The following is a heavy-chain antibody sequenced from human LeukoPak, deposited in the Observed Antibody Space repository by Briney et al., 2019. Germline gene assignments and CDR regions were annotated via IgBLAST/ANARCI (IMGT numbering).Heavy chain of an antibody. CDR2: IIPIFGTA. Sequence: GASVTVSFKASGGTFSIYTFSWVRQAPGQGLEWMGGIIPIFGTATYAQKFQGRVTIIADESTSTAYMELTSLTSEDTAVYYCARGGDFYDSSGYYDDAFDIWGQGTMVTVSS. CDR1: GGTFSIYT. J-gene: IGHJ3*02. CDR3: ARGGDFYDSSGYYDDAFDI. V-gene: IGHV1-69*13. D-gene: IGHD3-22*01.